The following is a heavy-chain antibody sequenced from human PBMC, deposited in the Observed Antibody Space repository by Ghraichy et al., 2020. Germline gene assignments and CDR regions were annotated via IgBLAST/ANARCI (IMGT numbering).Heavy chain of an antibody. CDR2: IYSGGST. Sequence: GGSLRLSCAASGFTVSSNYMSWVRQAPGKGLEWVSVIYSGGSTYYADSVKGRFTISRDNSKNTLYLQMNSLRAEDTAVYYCARAPGYSYADFDYWGQGTLVTVSS. D-gene: IGHD5-18*01. J-gene: IGHJ4*02. CDR1: GFTVSSNY. CDR3: ARAPGYSYADFDY. V-gene: IGHV3-53*01.